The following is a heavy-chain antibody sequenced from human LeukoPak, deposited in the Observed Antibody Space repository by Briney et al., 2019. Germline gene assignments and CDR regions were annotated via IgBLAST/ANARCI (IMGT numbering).Heavy chain of an antibody. CDR3: VRGGPSTWS. D-gene: IGHD2-15*01. J-gene: IGHJ5*02. CDR1: GFTFKLYW. CDR2: INDDGSDT. Sequence: GGSLRLSCAVSGFTFKLYWMHWVRQAPGKGPVWVSRINDDGSDTTYADSVKGRFTISRDDAKNMLFLQMNSLRAEDTAVYYCVRGGPSTWSWGQGTLVTVSS. V-gene: IGHV3-74*01.